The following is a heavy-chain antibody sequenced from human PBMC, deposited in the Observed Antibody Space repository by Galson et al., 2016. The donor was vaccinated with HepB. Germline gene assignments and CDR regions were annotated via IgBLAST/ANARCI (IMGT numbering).Heavy chain of an antibody. V-gene: IGHV5-10-1*01. CDR1: GYTFTSYW. CDR3: ARRLRGGDLDY. J-gene: IGHJ4*02. CDR2: IDPSDSYI. D-gene: IGHD2-21*02. Sequence: QSGAEVKKPGESLRISCQASGYTFTSYWITWVRQVPGEGLAWMGRIDPSDSYIDYSPSFQGHVTISADESTSAAFLQWTSLKASDTAIYYCARRLRGGDLDYWGQGTLVTDSS.